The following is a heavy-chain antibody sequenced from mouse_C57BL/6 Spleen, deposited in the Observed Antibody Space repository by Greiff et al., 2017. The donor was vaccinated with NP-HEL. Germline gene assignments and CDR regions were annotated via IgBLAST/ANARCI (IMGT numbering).Heavy chain of an antibody. CDR1: GYTFTSYW. CDR3: ARWDYYGSSYVFDY. J-gene: IGHJ2*01. CDR2: IDPSDSYT. D-gene: IGHD1-1*01. V-gene: IGHV1-59*01. Sequence: VQLQQPGAELVRPGTSVKLSCKASGYTFTSYWMHWVKQRPGQGLEWIGVIDPSDSYTNYNQKFKGKATLTVDTSSSTAYMQLSSLTSEDTAVYYCARWDYYGSSYVFDYWGQGTTLTVSS.